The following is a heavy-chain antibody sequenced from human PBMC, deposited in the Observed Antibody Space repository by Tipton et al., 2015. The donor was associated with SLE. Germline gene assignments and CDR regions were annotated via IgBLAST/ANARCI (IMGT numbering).Heavy chain of an antibody. V-gene: IGHV4-34*09. D-gene: IGHD4-23*01. CDR2: INHSGST. CDR1: GGSFSGYY. J-gene: IGHJ5*02. Sequence: TLSLTCAVYGGSFSGYYWSWNRQPPGKGLEWIGEINHSGSTNYNPSLKSRVTISVDPSKNQFSLKLSSVTAADTAVYYCARGPGLGVAVVTQSDWFDPWGQ. CDR3: ARGPGLGVAVVTQSDWFDP.